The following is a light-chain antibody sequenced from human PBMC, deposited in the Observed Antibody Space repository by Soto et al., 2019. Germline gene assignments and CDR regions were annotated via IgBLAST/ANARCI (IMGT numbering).Light chain of an antibody. CDR1: QIISSSY. CDR3: KQRSNWPRT. J-gene: IGKJ1*01. CDR2: GAS. V-gene: IGKV3-11*01. Sequence: EIVLTQSPGTLSVSLGDRATLSCRASQIISSSYLAWYQQKPGQAPRLLFYGASNRATGIQARFSGSVSGTDFTLTIRSLEPEDFAVYYCKQRSNWPRTFGQGTKVDIK.